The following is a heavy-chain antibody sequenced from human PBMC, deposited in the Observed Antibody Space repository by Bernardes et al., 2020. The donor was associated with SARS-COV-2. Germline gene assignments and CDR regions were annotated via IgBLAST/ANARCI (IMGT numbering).Heavy chain of an antibody. Sequence: SETLSLTCAVYGGSFSGYYWSWIRQPPGKGLEWIGEINHSGSTNYNPSLKSRVTISVDTSKNQFSLKLSSVTAADTAVYYCARGTGEYCSSTSCRSSNYYYYMDVWGKGTTVTVSS. V-gene: IGHV4-34*01. CDR1: GGSFSGYY. D-gene: IGHD2-2*01. CDR2: INHSGST. J-gene: IGHJ6*03. CDR3: ARGTGEYCSSTSCRSSNYYYYMDV.